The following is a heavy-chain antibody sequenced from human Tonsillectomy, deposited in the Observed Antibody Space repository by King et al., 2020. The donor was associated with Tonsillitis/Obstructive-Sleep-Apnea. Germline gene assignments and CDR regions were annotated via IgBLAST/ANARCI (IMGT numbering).Heavy chain of an antibody. Sequence: VQLVESGGGLVQPGGSLRLSCPASGFMFSSYWMNWVRQAPGKGLVWVSRINSDGSSTSYADSVKGRFTISRDNAKNTLSLQMKSLRAEDTAVYYCAREGYDFWSGYTYYMDVWGKGTTVTVSS. CDR1: GFMFSSYW. J-gene: IGHJ6*03. D-gene: IGHD3-3*01. V-gene: IGHV3-74*01. CDR2: INSDGSST. CDR3: AREGYDFWSGYTYYMDV.